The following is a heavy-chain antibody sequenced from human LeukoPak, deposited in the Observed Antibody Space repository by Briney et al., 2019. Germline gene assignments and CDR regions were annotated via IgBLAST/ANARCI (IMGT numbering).Heavy chain of an antibody. V-gene: IGHV4-39*01. D-gene: IGHD3-22*01. CDR1: GGSISSSSYY. J-gene: IGHJ4*02. Sequence: PSETLSLTCTVSGGSISSSSYYWGWIRQPPGKGLEWIGSIYYSGSTYYNPSLKSRVTISVDTSKNQFYLKLSSVTAADTAVYYCARLGYYDSSGYTEYWGQGTLVTVSS. CDR3: ARLGYYDSSGYTEY. CDR2: IYYSGST.